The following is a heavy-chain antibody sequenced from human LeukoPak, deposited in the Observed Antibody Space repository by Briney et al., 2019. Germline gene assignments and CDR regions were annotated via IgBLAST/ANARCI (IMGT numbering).Heavy chain of an antibody. CDR1: GGSFSGYY. CDR3: AREGLELLSFDY. V-gene: IGHV4-34*01. CDR2: INHSGST. D-gene: IGHD1-7*01. Sequence: TSETLSLTCAVYGGSFSGYYWSWIRQPPGKGLEWIGEINHSGSTNYNPSLKSRVTISVDTSKNQFSLKLSSVTAADTAVYYCAREGLELLSFDYWGQGTLVTVSS. J-gene: IGHJ4*02.